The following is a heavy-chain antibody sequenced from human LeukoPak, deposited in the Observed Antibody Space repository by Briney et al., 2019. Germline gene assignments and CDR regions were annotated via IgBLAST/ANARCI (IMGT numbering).Heavy chain of an antibody. D-gene: IGHD3-3*01. CDR2: ISSSSSYI. CDR1: GFTVSSNY. CDR3: ARDYDFWSGYYRNAFDI. V-gene: IGHV3-21*01. Sequence: PGGSLRLSCAASGFTVSSNYMSWVRQAPGKGLEWVSSISSSSSYIYYADSVKGRFTISRDNAKNSLYLQMNSLRAEDTAVYYCARDYDFWSGYYRNAFDIWGQGTMVTVSS. J-gene: IGHJ3*02.